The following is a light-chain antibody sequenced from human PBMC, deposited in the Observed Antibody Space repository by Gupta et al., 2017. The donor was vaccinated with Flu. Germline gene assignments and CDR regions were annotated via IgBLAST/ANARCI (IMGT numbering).Light chain of an antibody. CDR2: PAS. CDR3: LQFNDFPWT. V-gene: IGKV1-17*01. J-gene: IGKJ1*01. Sequence: PSSLSASVGDRVTITCRASQGIGNDLGWYQQKPGKAPQRLLFPASSLQNGVPSRFSGSGSGTEFTLTISSLQPEDFATYFCLQFNDFPWTFGQGTKVEIK. CDR1: QGIGND.